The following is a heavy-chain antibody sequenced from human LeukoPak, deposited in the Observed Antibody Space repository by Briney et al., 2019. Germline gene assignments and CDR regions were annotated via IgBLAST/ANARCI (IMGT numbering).Heavy chain of an antibody. CDR1: ELTFSSYA. D-gene: IGHD3-10*02. Sequence: GGSLRLSCAVSELTFSSYAMSWVRQTPGKGLEWVSGISASGHTPYYADSVKGRFAISRDNSKSMLFLQLNSLRAEDTALYYCARDLHYYVAMDVWGQGTTVTVSS. CDR3: ARDLHYYVAMDV. V-gene: IGHV3-23*01. CDR2: ISASGHTP. J-gene: IGHJ6*02.